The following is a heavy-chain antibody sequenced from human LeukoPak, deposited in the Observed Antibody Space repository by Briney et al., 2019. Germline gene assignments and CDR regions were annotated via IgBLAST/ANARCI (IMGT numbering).Heavy chain of an antibody. D-gene: IGHD6-6*01. Sequence: PSETLSLTCTVSGGSISSRSYYWGWIRQPPGKGLEWIGSIYYSGSTYYNPSLKSRVTVSVDTSKNQFSLKLSSVTAADTAVYYCARVALKQLAAFDYWGQGTLVTVSS. CDR1: GGSISSRSYY. CDR3: ARVALKQLAAFDY. J-gene: IGHJ4*02. V-gene: IGHV4-39*07. CDR2: IYYSGST.